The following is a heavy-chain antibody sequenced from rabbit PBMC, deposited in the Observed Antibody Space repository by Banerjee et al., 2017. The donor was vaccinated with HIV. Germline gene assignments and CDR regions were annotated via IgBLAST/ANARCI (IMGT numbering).Heavy chain of an antibody. V-gene: IGHV1S45*01. CDR1: GFDFSSRYY. D-gene: IGHD2-1*01. CDR2: IYTGSGSA. J-gene: IGHJ4*01. CDR3: AREDDDYGDWNL. Sequence: QQQLEESGGGLVKPEGSLTLTCTASGFDFSSRYYMCWVRQAPGKGLEWIACIYTGSGSAYYASWAKGRFTISKTSSTTVTLQLNSLTAADTATYFCAREDDDYGDWNLWGPGTLVTVS.